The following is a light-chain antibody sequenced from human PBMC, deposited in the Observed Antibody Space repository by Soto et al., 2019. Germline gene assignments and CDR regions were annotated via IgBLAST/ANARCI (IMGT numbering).Light chain of an antibody. Sequence: EIVLTQSPATVSLSPGERATLSCRASQSVSSYLAWYQQKPGQAPRLLIYDASNRATGIPARFSGSGSGTDFTLTISSLEPEDFAVYYCQQRSNWPPETFGQGTKV. V-gene: IGKV3-11*01. CDR1: QSVSSY. CDR3: QQRSNWPPET. J-gene: IGKJ1*01. CDR2: DAS.